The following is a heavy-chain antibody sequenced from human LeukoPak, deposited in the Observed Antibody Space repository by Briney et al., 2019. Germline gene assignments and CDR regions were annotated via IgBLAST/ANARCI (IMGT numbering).Heavy chain of an antibody. J-gene: IGHJ4*02. CDR1: GYSISSGYY. D-gene: IGHD2-15*01. V-gene: IGHV4-38-2*02. CDR3: ARDCIGGSCLDY. Sequence: SETLSLTCTVSGYSISSGYYWGWIRQSPGKGLEWIGSIYHSGTTFYNPSLKSRVTISVDTSKNQFSLKVSSVPAADTAVYYCARDCIGGSCLDYWGQGTLVTVSS. CDR2: IYHSGTT.